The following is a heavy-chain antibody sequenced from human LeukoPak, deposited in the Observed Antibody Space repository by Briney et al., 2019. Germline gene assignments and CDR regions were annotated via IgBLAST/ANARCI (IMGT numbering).Heavy chain of an antibody. D-gene: IGHD6-13*01. CDR3: ARGDSTLIAAANQLYYFDY. CDR2: INPNSGGT. V-gene: IGHV1-2*02. CDR1: VYTFTGYY. J-gene: IGHJ4*02. Sequence: ASVKVSCKASVYTFTGYYMHWVRQAPGQGLEWMGWINPNSGGTNYAQKFQGRVTMTRDTSISTAYMELSRLRSDDTAVYYCARGDSTLIAAANQLYYFDYWGQGTLVTVSS.